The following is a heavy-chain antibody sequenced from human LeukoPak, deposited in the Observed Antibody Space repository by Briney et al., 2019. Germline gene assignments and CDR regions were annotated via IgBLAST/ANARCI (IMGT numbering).Heavy chain of an antibody. CDR2: IYYSGST. J-gene: IGHJ6*03. V-gene: IGHV4-39*01. CDR3: AKNTYYYYYYMDV. Sequence: SETLSLTCTVSGGPISSSSYYWGWIRQSPGKGLEWIGSIYYSGSTYYKPSLKRRVTISVDTSKNQFSLKLSSVTAADTAVYYCAKNTYYYYYYMDVWGKGTTVTVSS. CDR1: GGPISSSSYY.